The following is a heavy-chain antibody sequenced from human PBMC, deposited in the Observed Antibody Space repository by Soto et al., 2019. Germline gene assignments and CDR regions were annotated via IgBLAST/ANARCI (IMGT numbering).Heavy chain of an antibody. V-gene: IGHV4-59*01. CDR3: ARRYAGNFDY. Sequence: QVQLQESGPGLVKPSETLSLTCTVYGGSISSYYWSWIRQPPGKGLEWIGYIYYSGSTNYNPSLKSRVTISVDTSKNQFSLKLSSVTAADTAVYYCARRYAGNFDYWGQGTLVTVSS. CDR2: IYYSGST. J-gene: IGHJ4*02. CDR1: GGSISSYY. D-gene: IGHD2-8*01.